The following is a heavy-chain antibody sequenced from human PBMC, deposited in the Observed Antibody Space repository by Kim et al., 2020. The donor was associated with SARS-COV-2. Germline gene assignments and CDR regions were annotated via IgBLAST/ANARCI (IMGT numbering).Heavy chain of an antibody. CDR2: VDSEDGRK. D-gene: IGHD3-3*01. Sequence: ASVKVSCKVSGYSLSDLFMHWVRQTPGKGLEWKGGVDSEDGRKDYAQDFRARVTMTEDAFTQTAYLELSSLTSEDTAVYFCVAHEWPFEYWGHGSLVTVSS. J-gene: IGHJ4*01. CDR1: GYSLSDLF. V-gene: IGHV1-24*01. CDR3: VAHEWPFEY.